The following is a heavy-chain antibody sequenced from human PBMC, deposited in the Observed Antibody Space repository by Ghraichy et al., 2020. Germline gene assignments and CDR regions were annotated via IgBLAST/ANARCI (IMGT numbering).Heavy chain of an antibody. CDR3: AKDETSRGVWYFDL. Sequence: GESLNISCAASGFTFSSYAMSWVRQAQGKGLEWVSAISGSGGSTYYADSVKGRFTISRDNSKNTLYLQMNSLRAEDTAVYYCAKDETSRGVWYFDLWGRGTLVTVSS. V-gene: IGHV3-23*01. CDR2: ISGSGGST. D-gene: IGHD3-22*01. CDR1: GFTFSSYA. J-gene: IGHJ2*01.